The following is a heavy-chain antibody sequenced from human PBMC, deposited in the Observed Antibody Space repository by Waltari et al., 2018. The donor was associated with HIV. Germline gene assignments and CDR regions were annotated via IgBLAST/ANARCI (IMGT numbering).Heavy chain of an antibody. V-gene: IGHV3-23*01. Sequence: VQPGESLRLSCTASGFAFNNYAMNWVRQAPGKGLEWVSAISASSFIHTYYADSVRGRFTVSRDNSKSTTYLQMNSLRVEDTAVYYCAHQISGQWLTPGHWGQGTLVTVSS. CDR2: ISASSFIHT. CDR1: GFAFNNYA. D-gene: IGHD6-19*01. J-gene: IGHJ4*02. CDR3: AHQISGQWLTPGH.